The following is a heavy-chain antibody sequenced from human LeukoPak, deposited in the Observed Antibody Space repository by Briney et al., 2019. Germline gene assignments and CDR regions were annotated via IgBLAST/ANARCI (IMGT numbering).Heavy chain of an antibody. V-gene: IGHV3-23*01. Sequence: PGGSLRLSCAASGFTFSSYAMSWVRQAPGKGLEWVSAISGSGGSTYYADSVKGRFTISRDDSKNTLYLQMNSLRAEDTAVYYCANWDIVVVVAATGYYYMDVWGKGTTVTVSS. CDR2: ISGSGGST. CDR1: GFTFSSYA. D-gene: IGHD2-15*01. CDR3: ANWDIVVVVAATGYYYMDV. J-gene: IGHJ6*03.